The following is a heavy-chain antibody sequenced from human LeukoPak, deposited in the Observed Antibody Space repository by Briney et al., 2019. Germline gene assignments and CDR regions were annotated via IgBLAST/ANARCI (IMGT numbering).Heavy chain of an antibody. CDR2: IIPILGIA. CDR1: GGTFSSYA. D-gene: IGHD1-26*01. Sequence: ASVKVSCKASGGTFSSYAISWVRQAPGQGLEWMGRIIPILGIAIYAQKFQGRVTITADKSTSTAYMELSSLRSEDTAVYYCARDRASKWELLPHAIDYWGQGTLVTVSS. J-gene: IGHJ4*02. CDR3: ARDRASKWELLPHAIDY. V-gene: IGHV1-69*04.